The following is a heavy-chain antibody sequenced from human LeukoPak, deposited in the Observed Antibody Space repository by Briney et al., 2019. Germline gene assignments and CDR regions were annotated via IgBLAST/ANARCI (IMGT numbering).Heavy chain of an antibody. D-gene: IGHD3-10*01. CDR3: ARDRGVRGGMDF. CDR2: ILHSGST. CDR1: GYSISSAYY. J-gene: IGHJ4*01. V-gene: IGHV4-38-2*02. Sequence: SETLSLTCAVSGYSISSAYYWGWIRQPPGKGLEWIGSILHSGSTYYNPSLKSRVTISVDTSKNHFSLKLTSVTAADTAVYYCARDRGVRGGMDFWGQEPWSPSPQ.